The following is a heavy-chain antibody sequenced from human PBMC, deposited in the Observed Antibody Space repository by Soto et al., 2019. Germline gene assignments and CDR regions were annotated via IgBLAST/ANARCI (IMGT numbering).Heavy chain of an antibody. CDR2: ISSGGDNT. CDR3: AKDFDSYSSGRYGMDV. V-gene: IGHV3-23*01. J-gene: IGHJ6*02. D-gene: IGHD6-19*01. Sequence: PGGCMRLSCAASVFSFSSHAMSWVRQATGKGLEWVSTISSGGDNTYSADSVKGRFTISRDNSKNTLYLQMNSLRAEDTAVYYCAKDFDSYSSGRYGMDVWGQGTTVTVSS. CDR1: VFSFSSHA.